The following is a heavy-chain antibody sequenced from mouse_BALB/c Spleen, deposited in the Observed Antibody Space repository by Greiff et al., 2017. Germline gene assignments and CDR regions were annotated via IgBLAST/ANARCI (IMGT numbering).Heavy chain of an antibody. CDR1: GFTFSDYG. Sequence: EVQGVESGGGLVQPGGSRKLSCAASGFTFSDYGMAWVRQAPGKGPEWVAFISNLAYSIYYADTVTGRFTISRENAKNTLYLEMSSLRSEDTAMYYCARERGLPYAMDYWGQGTSVTVSS. V-gene: IGHV5-15*02. CDR3: ARERGLPYAMDY. D-gene: IGHD2-10*01. J-gene: IGHJ4*01. CDR2: ISNLAYSI.